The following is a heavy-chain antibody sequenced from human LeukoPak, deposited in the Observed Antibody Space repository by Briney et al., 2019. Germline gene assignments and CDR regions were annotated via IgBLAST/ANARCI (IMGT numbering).Heavy chain of an antibody. CDR2: IYYSGST. CDR1: GGSISSGGYY. V-gene: IGHV4-31*03. Sequence: SQTLSLTCTVSGGSISSGGYYWSWIRQHPGKGLEWIGYIYYSGSTNYNPSLKSRVTISVDTSKNQFSLKLSSVTAADTAVYYCARGPLSYFDYWGQGTLVTVSS. D-gene: IGHD2-8*01. CDR3: ARGPLSYFDY. J-gene: IGHJ4*02.